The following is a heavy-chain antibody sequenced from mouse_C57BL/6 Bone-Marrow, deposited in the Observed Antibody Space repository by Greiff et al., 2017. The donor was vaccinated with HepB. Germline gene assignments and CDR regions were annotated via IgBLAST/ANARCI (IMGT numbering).Heavy chain of an antibody. D-gene: IGHD1-1*01. CDR2: INYDGSST. Sequence: EVQLVESEGGLVQPGSSMKLSCTASGFTFSDYYMAWVRQVPEKGLEWVANINYDGSSTYYLDSLKSRFIISRDNAKNILYLQMSSLKSEDTATYYSARETYGSSPYVYAMDYWGQGTSVTVSA. V-gene: IGHV5-16*01. CDR1: GFTFSDYY. CDR3: ARETYGSSPYVYAMDY. J-gene: IGHJ4*01.